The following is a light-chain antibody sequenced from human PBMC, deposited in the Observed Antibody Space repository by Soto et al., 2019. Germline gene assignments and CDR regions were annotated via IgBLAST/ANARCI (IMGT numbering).Light chain of an antibody. CDR1: SSDVGGYNY. J-gene: IGLJ2*01. V-gene: IGLV2-8*01. CDR3: SSYAGRNNVV. Sequence: QSVLTQPPSASGSPGQSVTISCTGTSSDVGGYNYVSWYQQHPGKAPKLMIYEVSKRPSGVPDRFSGSKSGNTASLTVSGLQAEDEADYYCSSYAGRNNVVFGGGTPLTVL. CDR2: EVS.